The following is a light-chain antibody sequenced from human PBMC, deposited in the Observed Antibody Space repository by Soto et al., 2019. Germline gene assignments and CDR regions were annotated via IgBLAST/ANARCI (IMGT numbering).Light chain of an antibody. CDR3: QSYDNSLSGVL. J-gene: IGLJ2*01. CDR1: SSNIGAGYD. Sequence: QSVLTQPPSVSGAPGQRVTISCTGSSSNIGAGYDVQWYQQVPGTAPKLLMYGQNNRPSGVPDRFSGSKSGTSASLAITGLQAEDEADYYCQSYDNSLSGVLFGGGSTLTVL. CDR2: GQN. V-gene: IGLV1-40*01.